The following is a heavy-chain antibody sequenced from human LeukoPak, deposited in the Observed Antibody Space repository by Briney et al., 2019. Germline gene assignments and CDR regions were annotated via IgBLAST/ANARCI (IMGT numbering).Heavy chain of an antibody. J-gene: IGHJ3*02. D-gene: IGHD6-13*01. CDR3: ARSRGYHDAFDI. Sequence: ASVKVSCKASGYTLTSYGISWVRQAPGQGLEWMGWISAYNGNTNYAQKLQGRVTMPTDTSTSTAYMELRSLRSDDTAVYYCARSRGYHDAFDIWGQGTMVTVSS. CDR2: ISAYNGNT. V-gene: IGHV1-18*01. CDR1: GYTLTSYG.